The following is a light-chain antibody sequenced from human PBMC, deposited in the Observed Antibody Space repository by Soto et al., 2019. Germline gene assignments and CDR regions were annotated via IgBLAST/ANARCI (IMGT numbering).Light chain of an antibody. Sequence: QTVVTQEPSLTVSPGGTVTLTCGSSTGSVTSDHVPFWFQQRPGQAPRTLIFDTDTKQSWTPARFSGSLLGGKAALTLSDAQPEDEADYYCLVTDPGIRIFGGGTQLTVL. CDR1: TGSVTSDHV. CDR3: LVTDPGIRI. J-gene: IGLJ7*01. CDR2: DTD. V-gene: IGLV7-46*01.